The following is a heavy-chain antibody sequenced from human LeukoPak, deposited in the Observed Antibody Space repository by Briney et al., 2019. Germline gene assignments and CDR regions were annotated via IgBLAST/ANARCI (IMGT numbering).Heavy chain of an antibody. CDR2: IRYDGSNK. V-gene: IGHV3-30*02. J-gene: IGHJ4*02. D-gene: IGHD3-10*01. Sequence: GGSLRLSCAASGFTFSSYGMHWVRQAPGKGLEWVAFIRYDGSNKYYADSVKGRFTISRDNAKNTLYLQMNSLRAEDTAVYYCAKGTMVRGQLDYWGQGTLVTVSS. CDR1: GFTFSSYG. CDR3: AKGTMVRGQLDY.